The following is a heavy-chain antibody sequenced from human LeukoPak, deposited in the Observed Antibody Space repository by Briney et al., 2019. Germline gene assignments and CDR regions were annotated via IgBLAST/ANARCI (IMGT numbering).Heavy chain of an antibody. CDR3: AKGTWVRGSGWYYFDY. Sequence: ASVKVSCKASGYTFTKYAMNWVRQAPGQRLEWMGWIDAGNAKTKYSQKFQGRVTITMDTSASTAYMELSSLRSEDTAVYYCAKGTWVRGSGWYYFDYWGQGTLVTVSS. J-gene: IGHJ4*02. CDR1: GYTFTKYA. CDR2: IDAGNAKT. D-gene: IGHD6-19*01. V-gene: IGHV1-3*01.